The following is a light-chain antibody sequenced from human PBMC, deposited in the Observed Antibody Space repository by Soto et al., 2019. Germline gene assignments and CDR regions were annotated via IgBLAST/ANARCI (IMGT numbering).Light chain of an antibody. V-gene: IGKV2-30*01. CDR2: KVS. CDR3: MQALQTPPA. Sequence: DVVMTQFPLSLSVTLGQPASISCRSSQSLVYSDGDTYLNWFHQRPAQSPRRLLYKVSLRDSGVPDRFSGSGSGTDFTLKISRVEAEDVGVYYCMQALQTPPAFGQGTKVDIK. J-gene: IGKJ1*01. CDR1: QSLVYSDGDTY.